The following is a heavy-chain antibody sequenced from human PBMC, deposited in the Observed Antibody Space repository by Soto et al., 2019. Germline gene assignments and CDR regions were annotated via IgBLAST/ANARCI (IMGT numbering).Heavy chain of an antibody. D-gene: IGHD2-15*01. V-gene: IGHV1-69*01. CDR2: IIPIFGTA. CDR3: ARASPTLRLGYCSGGSCYGYYYYGMDV. Sequence: QVQLVQSGAEVKKPGSSVKVSCKASGGTFSSYAISWVRQAPGQGLEWMGGIIPIFGTANYAQKFQGRVTITAYESTSIAYMELSSLRSEDTALYYCARASPTLRLGYCSGGSCYGYYYYGMDVWGQVTTVTVSS. CDR1: GGTFSSYA. J-gene: IGHJ6*02.